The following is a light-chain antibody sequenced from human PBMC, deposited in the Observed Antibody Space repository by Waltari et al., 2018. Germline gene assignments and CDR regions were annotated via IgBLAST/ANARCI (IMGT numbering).Light chain of an antibody. CDR1: QRLTKNY. Sequence: VLTQSPGTLSLSPGERGTLSCRASQRLTKNYLAWYQQKPGQAPRLLIYGASSRAPGIPDRCSGSGSGTDFTLTISRLEPEDFAMYYCQQYGSSVMYTFGQGTKLEIK. V-gene: IGKV3-20*01. CDR2: GAS. J-gene: IGKJ2*01. CDR3: QQYGSSVMYT.